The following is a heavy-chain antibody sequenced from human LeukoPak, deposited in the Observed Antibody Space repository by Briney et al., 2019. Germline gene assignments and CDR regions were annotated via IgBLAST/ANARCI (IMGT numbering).Heavy chain of an antibody. CDR1: GDSVSSNSAA. CDR3: ASAFVGSSWYRSPAAQIHAFDI. D-gene: IGHD6-13*01. CDR2: TYYRSKWYN. Sequence: SQTLSLTCAISGDSVSSNSAAWDWIRQSPSRGLEGLGRTYYRSKWYNDYAVSVKSRITINPDTSKNQFSLQLNSVTPEDTAVYYCASAFVGSSWYRSPAAQIHAFDIWGQGTMVTVSS. V-gene: IGHV6-1*01. J-gene: IGHJ3*02.